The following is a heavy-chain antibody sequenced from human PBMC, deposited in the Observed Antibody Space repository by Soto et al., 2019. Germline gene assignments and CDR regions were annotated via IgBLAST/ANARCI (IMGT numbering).Heavy chain of an antibody. V-gene: IGHV4-59*08. CDR1: GGSIGSYY. CDR3: ARYCGGDCYIDY. J-gene: IGHJ4*02. D-gene: IGHD2-21*02. CDR2: IYYSGST. Sequence: PSETLSLTCSVSGGSIGSYYWSWIRQPPGKGLEWIGYIYYSGSTNYNPSLKSRVTISVDTSKNHFSLKLSSVTAADTAVYYCARYCGGDCYIDYWGQGTLVTVSS.